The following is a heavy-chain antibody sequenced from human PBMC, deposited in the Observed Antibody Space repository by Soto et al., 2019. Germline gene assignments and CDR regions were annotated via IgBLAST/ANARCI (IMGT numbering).Heavy chain of an antibody. CDR1: GYTFTRYG. Sequence: QGQLVQSGAEVKKPGASVKVSCKASGYTFTRYGTSWVRQAPGQGLEWMGWISGYNGDTNYAQKFQGRVTMTIDTSTLSTYMELRSLTSDDTAVYYCATNGQPPYYYYGMDVWGQGTTVTVSS. D-gene: IGHD2-8*01. CDR2: ISGYNGDT. CDR3: ATNGQPPYYYYGMDV. J-gene: IGHJ6*02. V-gene: IGHV1-18*01.